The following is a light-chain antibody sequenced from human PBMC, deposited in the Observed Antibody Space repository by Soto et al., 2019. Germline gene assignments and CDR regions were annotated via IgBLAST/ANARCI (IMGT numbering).Light chain of an antibody. CDR2: LGS. Sequence: DLVMTQSPLSLPVTPGEPASISCRSSQSLLHSNGYNYLDWYLQKPGQSPQLLIYLGSSRSAGVRDRFRGSGSGTDFTLKISRVEAEDVGVYYCMQALQTPSTFGQGTKLEIK. V-gene: IGKV2-28*01. CDR1: QSLLHSNGYNY. CDR3: MQALQTPST. J-gene: IGKJ2*02.